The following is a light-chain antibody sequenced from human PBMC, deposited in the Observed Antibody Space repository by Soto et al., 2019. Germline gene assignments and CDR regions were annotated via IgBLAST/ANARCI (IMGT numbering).Light chain of an antibody. CDR1: QSVFYSSKIRNY. CDR2: WAS. Sequence: IVMTQSPDSLAVSLGEGATINCKSSQSVFYSSKIRNYLAWYQQKPGQPPKLLIYWASTRESGVPDRFSGSGSGTDFTLTISSLQAEDVAVYYCQQYYSTPYTFGQGTKLEIK. J-gene: IGKJ2*01. V-gene: IGKV4-1*01. CDR3: QQYYSTPYT.